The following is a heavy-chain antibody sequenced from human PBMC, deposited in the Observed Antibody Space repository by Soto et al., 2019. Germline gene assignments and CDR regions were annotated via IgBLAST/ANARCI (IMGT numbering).Heavy chain of an antibody. CDR1: GFTFSSYA. Sequence: GGSLRLSCAASGFTFSSYAMHWVRQAPGKGLEYVSAISSNGGSTYYANSVKGRFTISRDNSKNTLYLQMGSLRAEDMAVYYCARSGRLGTDIVVVPAQHRDGDAFDIWGQGTMVTVSS. CDR2: ISSNGGST. CDR3: ARSGRLGTDIVVVPAQHRDGDAFDI. J-gene: IGHJ3*02. V-gene: IGHV3-64*01. D-gene: IGHD2-2*01.